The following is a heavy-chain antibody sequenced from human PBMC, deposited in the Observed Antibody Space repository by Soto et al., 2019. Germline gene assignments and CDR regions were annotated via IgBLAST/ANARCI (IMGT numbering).Heavy chain of an antibody. V-gene: IGHV1-24*01. D-gene: IGHD1-1*01. CDR1: GYTLTGLS. Sequence: ASVKVSCKVSGYTLTGLSMHWVRQAPGKGLEWMGGFDPEDGETIYAQKFQGRVTMTEDTSTDTAYMELSSLRSEDTAVYYCATLVLSGGNDAFDIWGQGTMVTVSS. J-gene: IGHJ3*02. CDR2: FDPEDGET. CDR3: ATLVLSGGNDAFDI.